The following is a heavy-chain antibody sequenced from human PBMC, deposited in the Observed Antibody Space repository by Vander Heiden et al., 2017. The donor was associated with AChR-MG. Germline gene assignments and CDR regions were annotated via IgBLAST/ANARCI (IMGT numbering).Heavy chain of an antibody. CDR3: AGDLDYYDSSGPPLDY. D-gene: IGHD3-22*01. V-gene: IGHV4-4*07. CDR2: IYTSGST. J-gene: IGHJ4*02. Sequence: QVQLQESGPGLVKPSETLSLTCTVSGGSISRYYWSWIRQPAGKGLEWIGRIYTSGSTNYNPSLKSRVAMSVDTSKNQFSLKLSSVTAADTAVYYCAGDLDYYDSSGPPLDYWGQGTLVTVSS. CDR1: GGSISRYY.